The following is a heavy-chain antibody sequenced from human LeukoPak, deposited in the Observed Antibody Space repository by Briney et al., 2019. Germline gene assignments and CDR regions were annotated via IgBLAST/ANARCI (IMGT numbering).Heavy chain of an antibody. D-gene: IGHD2-15*01. Sequence: RGSPKLSCAASGFAFSGFYVHGGRRASGGRVEWVGLIRSEPSGYPTLYASSVKGRFTISRNDSKNTAYLQMNSLKDEDTAVYYCARQHCSGGSCSYVDYWGQGTLVTVSS. CDR3: ARQHCSGGSCSYVDY. V-gene: IGHV3-73*01. CDR1: GFAFSGFY. J-gene: IGHJ4*02. CDR2: IRSEPSGYPT.